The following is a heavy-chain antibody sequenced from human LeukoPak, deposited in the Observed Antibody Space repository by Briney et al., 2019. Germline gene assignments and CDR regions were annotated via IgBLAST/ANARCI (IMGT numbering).Heavy chain of an antibody. D-gene: IGHD2-2*01. V-gene: IGHV4-34*01. CDR1: GGSFSGYY. CDR2: INHSGST. CDR3: ARQNFYRYCRSTSCYRPYYYYYMDV. Sequence: SETPSLTCAVYGGSFSGYYWSWIRQPPGKGLEWIGEINHSGSTNYNPSLKSRVTISVDTSKNQFSLKLSSVTAADTTVYYCARQNFYRYCRSTSCYRPYYYYYMDVWGKGTTVTISS. J-gene: IGHJ6*03.